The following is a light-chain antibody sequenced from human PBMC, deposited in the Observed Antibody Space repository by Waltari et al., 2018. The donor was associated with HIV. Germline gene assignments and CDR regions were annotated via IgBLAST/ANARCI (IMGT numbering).Light chain of an antibody. CDR2: WAS. CDR3: QQYFTLPIT. V-gene: IGKV4-1*01. Sequence: DIVMTQSPESLAVSLGERATINCKSSQSVLSTSNRNYLGWYQQKPGQPPKLLIYWASTRESGVPDRFSAYGSGTDFTLTISSLQAEDVAFYFCQQYFTLPITFGGGTKVEIK. J-gene: IGKJ4*01. CDR1: QSVLSTSNRNY.